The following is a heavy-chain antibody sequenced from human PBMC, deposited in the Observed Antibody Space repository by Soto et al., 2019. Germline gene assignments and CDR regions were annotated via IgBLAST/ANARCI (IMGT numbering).Heavy chain of an antibody. CDR2: ISGSGGRT. J-gene: IGHJ5*02. V-gene: IGHV3-23*01. D-gene: IGHD3-3*01. CDR1: GFTFGTFA. CDR3: AKLRYYDFWSGENWFDP. Sequence: PVGSLRLSCAASGFTFGTFAMSWVRQAPGKGLEWVSFISGSGGRTSYADPVKGRFTISRDTSENMLYLQMNSLRLEDTAIYYCAKLRYYDFWSGENWFDPWGQGTQVTVSS.